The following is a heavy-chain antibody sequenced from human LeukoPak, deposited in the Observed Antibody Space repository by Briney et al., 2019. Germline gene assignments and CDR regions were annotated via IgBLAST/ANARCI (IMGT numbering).Heavy chain of an antibody. D-gene: IGHD1-1*01. V-gene: IGHV3-74*01. CDR1: GLTFSSYW. CDR3: ARAAPGNGEPFDY. CDR2: INSDGSST. J-gene: IGHJ4*02. Sequence: GGSLRLSCAASGLTFSSYWMHWVRQAPGKGLVWVSRINSDGSSTSYADSVKGRFTISRDNAKNTLYLQMNSLRAEDTAVYYCARAAPGNGEPFDYWGQGTLVTVSS.